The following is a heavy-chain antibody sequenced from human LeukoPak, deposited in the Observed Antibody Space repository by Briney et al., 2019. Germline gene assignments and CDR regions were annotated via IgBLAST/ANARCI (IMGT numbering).Heavy chain of an antibody. D-gene: IGHD6-13*01. Sequence: ASVTVSCKASGYSFTSYAINWVRQAPGQGLEWMGLISAYNGNTDSAQKVQDRVTMTTDASTSTAYMELVSLTSDDTAVYYCARDPLRSTWSTYNNAMDVWGQGTTVTVS. V-gene: IGHV1-18*04. CDR2: ISAYNGNT. CDR3: ARDPLRSTWSTYNNAMDV. J-gene: IGHJ6*02. CDR1: GYSFTSYA.